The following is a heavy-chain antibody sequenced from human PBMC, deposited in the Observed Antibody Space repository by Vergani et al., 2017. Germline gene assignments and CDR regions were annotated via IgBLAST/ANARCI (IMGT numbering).Heavy chain of an antibody. J-gene: IGHJ4*02. Sequence: QVQLVQSGAEVKKPGSSVKVSCKASGGTFSSYAISWVRQAPGQGLEWMGRIIPIFGTANYAQKFQGRVTITADKSTSTAYMELSSLRSEDTAVNYCARDDPFPAATPMPNWIDYWGQGTLVTVSS. D-gene: IGHD2-2*01. CDR3: ARDDPFPAATPMPNWIDY. CDR1: GGTFSSYA. CDR2: IIPIFGTA. V-gene: IGHV1-69*14.